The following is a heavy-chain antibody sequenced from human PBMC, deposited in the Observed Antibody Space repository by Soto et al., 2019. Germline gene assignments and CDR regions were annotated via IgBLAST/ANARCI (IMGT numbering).Heavy chain of an antibody. D-gene: IGHD1-26*01. CDR1: CGSISSDY. V-gene: IGHV4-4*07. CDR2: IYTSGST. Sequence: SETLSLTCTVSCGSISSDYWSWIRQPAGKVLEWIGRIYTSGSTNYNPSLKSRVTMSVDTSKNQFSLKLSSVTAADTAVYYCARGARGVTNWFAPWGQGTLVTVSS. CDR3: ARGARGVTNWFAP. J-gene: IGHJ5*02.